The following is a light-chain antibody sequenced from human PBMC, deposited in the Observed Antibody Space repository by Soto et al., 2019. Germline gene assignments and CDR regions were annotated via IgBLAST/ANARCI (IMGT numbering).Light chain of an antibody. J-gene: IGLJ3*02. CDR2: DVS. V-gene: IGLV2-11*01. Sequence: QSVLTQPRSVSGSPGQSATLSCTGTSSDVGGYNSVSWYQHHPGKAPKLMIYDVSKRPSGVPDRFSGSKSGNTASLTISGLQAEDEADYYCCSYAGRYIWVFGGGTKLTVL. CDR1: SSDVGGYNS. CDR3: CSYAGRYIWV.